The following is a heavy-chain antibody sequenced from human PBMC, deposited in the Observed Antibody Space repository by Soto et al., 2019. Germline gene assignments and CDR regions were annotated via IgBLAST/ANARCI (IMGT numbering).Heavy chain of an antibody. D-gene: IGHD3-22*01. J-gene: IGHJ4*02. V-gene: IGHV4-34*01. CDR1: GGSFSGYY. CDR3: ARGPSNYYDTSGGDY. Sequence: SETLSLTCAVFGGSFSGYYWSWIRQPPGKGLEWIGEINHSGSTNYNPSLKSRVTISVDTSKTQFSLNLRSVTAADTAVYYCARGPSNYYDTSGGDYWGRGTLVTVSS. CDR2: INHSGST.